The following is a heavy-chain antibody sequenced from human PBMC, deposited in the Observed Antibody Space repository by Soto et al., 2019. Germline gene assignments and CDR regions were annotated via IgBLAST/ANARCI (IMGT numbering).Heavy chain of an antibody. D-gene: IGHD3-22*01. CDR3: ARDKGLGESDV. J-gene: IGHJ6*02. CDR1: GYSFTSYG. V-gene: IGHV1-18*01. Sequence: QVQLVQSGAEVKKPGASVKVSCKASGYSFTSYGISWVRQAPGQGLEWMGWISAYNGNTNYAQKLQGRVTMTTDTTTRTAYRELRSLRSDDTAVYYCARDKGLGESDVWGQGTTVTVSS. CDR2: ISAYNGNT.